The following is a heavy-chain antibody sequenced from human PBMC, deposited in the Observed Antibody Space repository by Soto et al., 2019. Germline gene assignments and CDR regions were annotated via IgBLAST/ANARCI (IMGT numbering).Heavy chain of an antibody. V-gene: IGHV4-31*03. CDR1: GGSISSGNYY. D-gene: IGHD2-15*01. Sequence: QVQLQESGPGLVKPSQTLSLTCTVSGGSISSGNYYWSWIRQHPERGLEWIGYIYHSGSAYYTPSLKSRVTISVDTSKNQFSLRLSSVTAADTAIYYCARDVICGVAGPGDYWGQGTLVTVSS. CDR2: IYHSGSA. J-gene: IGHJ4*02. CDR3: ARDVICGVAGPGDY.